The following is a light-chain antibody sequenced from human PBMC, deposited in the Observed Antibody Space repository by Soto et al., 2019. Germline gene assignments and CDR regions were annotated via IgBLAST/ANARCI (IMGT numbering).Light chain of an antibody. CDR1: QSVSSRF. Sequence: ETVLTQSPATLSLSPGERATLSCRASQSVSSRFLAWYQQKPGQAPRLLIYGASSRATGIPDRFSGSGSGTDFTLTISRLEPEDFALYYCQQYGDSRTFGQGTKVDIK. V-gene: IGKV3-20*01. CDR2: GAS. J-gene: IGKJ1*01. CDR3: QQYGDSRT.